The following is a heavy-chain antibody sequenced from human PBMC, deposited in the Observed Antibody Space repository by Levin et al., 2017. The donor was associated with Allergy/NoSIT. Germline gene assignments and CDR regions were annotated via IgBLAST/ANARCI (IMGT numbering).Heavy chain of an antibody. V-gene: IGHV3-23*01. D-gene: IGHD3-10*01. Sequence: PGGSLRLSCAASGFTFSSYAMSWVRQAPGKGLEWVSTISGSGGSTYYADSVKGRFTISRDNSKNTLYLQMNSLRAEDTAVYYCANLAQPNYGSGSLPFFDYWGQGTLVTVSS. CDR2: ISGSGGST. CDR3: ANLAQPNYGSGSLPFFDY. J-gene: IGHJ4*02. CDR1: GFTFSSYA.